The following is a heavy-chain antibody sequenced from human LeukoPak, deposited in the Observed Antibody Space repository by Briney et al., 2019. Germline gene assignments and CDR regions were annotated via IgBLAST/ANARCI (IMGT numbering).Heavy chain of an antibody. V-gene: IGHV4-4*07. CDR2: TWTGGST. D-gene: IGHD4-23*01. CDR1: GRSISSYY. CDR3: ARAKRGGNLPLDY. Sequence: SPTLSPTRTVAGRSISSYYSSSIRHHAREGMGWIVCTWTGGSTNYNPSLKSRVTTSVDTSTNQFSLKLSSVTAADTAVYYCARAKRGGNLPLDYWGQGTLVTVSS. J-gene: IGHJ4*02.